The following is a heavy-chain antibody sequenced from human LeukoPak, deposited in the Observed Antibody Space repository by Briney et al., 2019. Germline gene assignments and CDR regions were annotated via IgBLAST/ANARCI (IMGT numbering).Heavy chain of an antibody. J-gene: IGHJ3*02. CDR1: GFTFSSYW. CDR3: ARGITYYYDTSHAFDI. V-gene: IGHV3-74*01. D-gene: IGHD3-22*01. CDR2: INSDGSST. Sequence: GGSLRLSCAASGFTFSSYWMHWVRQAPGKGLVWVSRINSDGSSTSYADSVKGRFTISRDNAKNTLYLQMNSLRAEDTAIYYCARGITYYYDTSHAFDIWGQGTMVTVSS.